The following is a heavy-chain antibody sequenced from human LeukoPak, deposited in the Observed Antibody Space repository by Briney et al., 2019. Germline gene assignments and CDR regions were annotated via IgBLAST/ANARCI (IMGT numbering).Heavy chain of an antibody. CDR1: GFNFRSYW. CDR3: ARGGDSSSWYVVYYYYMDV. Sequence: PGGSLRLSCAASGFNFRSYWMSWVRQAPGKGLEWVATINQDGSEKYFMDSLRGRLITSRDNAKNSLHLQMNSLRAEDTAVYYCARGGDSSSWYVVYYYYMDVWGKGTTVTVSS. V-gene: IGHV3-7*03. D-gene: IGHD6-13*01. CDR2: INQDGSEK. J-gene: IGHJ6*03.